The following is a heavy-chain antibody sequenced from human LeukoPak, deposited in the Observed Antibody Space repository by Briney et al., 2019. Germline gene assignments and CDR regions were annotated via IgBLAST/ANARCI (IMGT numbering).Heavy chain of an antibody. CDR1: GFTFSSYA. D-gene: IGHD6-19*01. Sequence: PGGSLRLSCAASGFTFSSYAMSWVRQAPGKGLEWVSAISGSGGSTYYADSVKGRFTISRDNSKNTLYLQMNSLRAEDTAVYYCAKVRAPYSSGWIFDYWARKPWSPSPQ. CDR2: ISGSGGST. CDR3: AKVRAPYSSGWIFDY. V-gene: IGHV3-23*01. J-gene: IGHJ4*02.